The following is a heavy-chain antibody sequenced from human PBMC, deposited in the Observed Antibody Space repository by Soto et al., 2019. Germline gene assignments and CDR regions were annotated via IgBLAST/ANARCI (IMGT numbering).Heavy chain of an antibody. CDR2: INPSGGST. D-gene: IGHD2-21*02. CDR3: ARDVTTCGGDCPPLLYFDL. CDR1: GYTFTSYY. V-gene: IGHV1-46*01. Sequence: SVKVSCKASGYTFTSYYMHWVRQAPGQGLEWMGIINPSGGSTSYAQKFQGRVTMTRDTSTSTVYMELSSLRSEDTAVYYCARDVTTCGGDCPPLLYFDLWGRGTLVTVSS. J-gene: IGHJ2*01.